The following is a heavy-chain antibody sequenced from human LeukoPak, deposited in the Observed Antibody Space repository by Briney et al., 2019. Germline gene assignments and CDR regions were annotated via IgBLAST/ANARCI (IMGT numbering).Heavy chain of an antibody. D-gene: IGHD6-19*01. CDR3: ARGLGDYTSGWWDY. CDR2: ISYDGSNK. J-gene: IGHJ4*02. V-gene: IGHV3-30-3*01. CDR1: GFIFSNYA. Sequence: PGRSLRLYCAASGFIFSNYAMHWVRQAPGKGLEWVAVISYDGSNKYYADSVKGRFTISRDNSKNTLYLQMNSLSPEDTSVYYCARGLGDYTSGWWDYWGQGTLVTVSS.